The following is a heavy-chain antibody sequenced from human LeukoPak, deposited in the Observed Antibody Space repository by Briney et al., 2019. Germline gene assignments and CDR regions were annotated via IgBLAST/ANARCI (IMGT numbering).Heavy chain of an antibody. D-gene: IGHD5-12*01. CDR2: ISGSGGGT. J-gene: IGHJ4*02. CDR1: GFTFNTYA. Sequence: GGSLRLSCGASGFTFNTYAMSWVRQAPGKGLEWVSTISGSGGGTYYGDSVKGRFTVSRDNSKNTLFLQMNSLRAEDTAVYYCAKGFSGYNDYWGQGTLVTVSS. CDR3: AKGFSGYNDY. V-gene: IGHV3-23*01.